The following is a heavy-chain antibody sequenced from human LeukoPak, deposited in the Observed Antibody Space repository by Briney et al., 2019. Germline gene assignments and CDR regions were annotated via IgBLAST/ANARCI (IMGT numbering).Heavy chain of an antibody. J-gene: IGHJ4*02. Sequence: ASVKVSCKASGYTFTGYYMHWVRQAPGQGLEWMGWINPNSGGTNYAQKFQGRVTMTRDTSISTAYMELSRLRSDDTAVYYCARDHPRRGSDKQYSDYWGQGTLVTVSS. D-gene: IGHD3-10*01. V-gene: IGHV1-2*02. CDR1: GYTFTGYY. CDR3: ARDHPRRGSDKQYSDY. CDR2: INPNSGGT.